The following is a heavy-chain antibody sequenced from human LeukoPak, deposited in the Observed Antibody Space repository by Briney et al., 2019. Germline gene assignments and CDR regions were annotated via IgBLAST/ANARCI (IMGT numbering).Heavy chain of an antibody. CDR2: SNPDGSAT. CDR1: GFTLSSVW. Sequence: GGSLRLSCAASGFTLSSVWMHWVRQVPGKGLVWVSRSNPDGSATNYADSVKGRFTISRDNAKNSLYLQMTSLRAEDTAVYYCARRLTGTTSNYFDYWGQGTLVTVSS. CDR3: ARRLTGTTSNYFDY. J-gene: IGHJ4*02. V-gene: IGHV3-74*01. D-gene: IGHD1-20*01.